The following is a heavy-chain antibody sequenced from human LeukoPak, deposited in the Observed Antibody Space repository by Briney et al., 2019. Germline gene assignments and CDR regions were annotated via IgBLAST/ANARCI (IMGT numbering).Heavy chain of an antibody. CDR2: SRNKANGYTT. Sequence: GGSLRLSCAGSGFIFRDYYIDWVRQAPGKGLEWVGRSRNKANGYTTEYAASVKGRFSISRDESNSALHLQMSSLKGEDSAVYYSVRCHSGTYLYYFDYWGQGTLVTVSS. J-gene: IGHJ4*02. CDR1: GFIFRDYY. D-gene: IGHD1-26*01. V-gene: IGHV3-72*01. CDR3: VRCHSGTYLYYFDY.